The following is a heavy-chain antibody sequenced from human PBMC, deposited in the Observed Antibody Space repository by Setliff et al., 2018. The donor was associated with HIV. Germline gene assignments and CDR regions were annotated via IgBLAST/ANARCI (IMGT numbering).Heavy chain of an antibody. D-gene: IGHD5-12*01. V-gene: IGHV1-69*06. Sequence: SVKVSCKASGGTFSDSAINWVRQAPGQGLEWMGRIIPVFGTANYAPKFPDRVAITADKSTSTAYLELSSLRSDDTAVYYCAKEVATTYYYRYMDVWGTG. CDR3: AKEVATTYYYRYMDV. CDR2: IIPVFGTA. CDR1: GGTFSDSA. J-gene: IGHJ6*03.